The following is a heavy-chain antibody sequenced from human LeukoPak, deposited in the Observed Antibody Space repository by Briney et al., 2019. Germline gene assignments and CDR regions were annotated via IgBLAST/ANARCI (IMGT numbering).Heavy chain of an antibody. CDR1: GFTFSSYS. Sequence: GGSLRLSCAASGFTFSSYSMNWVRQAPGKGLEWVSSISSSSSYIYYADSVKGRFTISRDNAKNSLYLQMNSLRAEDTAVYYCARGRSGSYPFDYWGQGTLVTVSP. J-gene: IGHJ4*02. CDR3: ARGRSGSYPFDY. D-gene: IGHD3-10*01. CDR2: ISSSSSYI. V-gene: IGHV3-21*01.